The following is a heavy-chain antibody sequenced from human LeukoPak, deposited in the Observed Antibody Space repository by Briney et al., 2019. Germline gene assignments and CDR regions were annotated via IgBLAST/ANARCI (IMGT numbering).Heavy chain of an antibody. J-gene: IGHJ4*02. CDR2: INPNSGGT. Sequence: ASVKVSCKASGYTFTGYYMHWVRQAPGQGLEWMGWINPNSGGTNYAQKFQGRVTMTRDTSISTAYMELSRLRSDDTAVYYCARGGPGSSSLGPQDYWGQGTLVTVSS. V-gene: IGHV1-2*02. CDR3: ARGGPGSSSLGPQDY. D-gene: IGHD6-13*01. CDR1: GYTFTGYY.